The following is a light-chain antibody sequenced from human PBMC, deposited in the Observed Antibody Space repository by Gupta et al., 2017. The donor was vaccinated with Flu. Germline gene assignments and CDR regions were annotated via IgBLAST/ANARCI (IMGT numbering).Light chain of an antibody. Sequence: SYELTQPPPVSVSPGQTASITRSGDKLGDKYACWYQQKPGQSPVLVIYQDSKRPSGIPERFSGSNSGNTATLTISGTQAMDEADYYCQAWDSSTAHVVFGGGTKLTVL. CDR3: QAWDSSTAHVV. V-gene: IGLV3-1*01. J-gene: IGLJ2*01. CDR1: KLGDKY. CDR2: QDS.